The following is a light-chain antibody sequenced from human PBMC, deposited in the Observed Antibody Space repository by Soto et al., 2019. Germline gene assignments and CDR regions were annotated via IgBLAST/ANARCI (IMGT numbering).Light chain of an antibody. CDR3: LQYYTYPWT. J-gene: IGKJ1*01. CDR1: QGIRND. Sequence: DIQMTQSPSSLPASLGDRVTITCRASQGIRNDLGWYQQRPGKAPKRLMYAASTLQSGVPSRFSGSGSGTEFTLTISSLLPEDFATYYCLQYYTYPWTFGQGTKVDIK. CDR2: AAS. V-gene: IGKV1-17*01.